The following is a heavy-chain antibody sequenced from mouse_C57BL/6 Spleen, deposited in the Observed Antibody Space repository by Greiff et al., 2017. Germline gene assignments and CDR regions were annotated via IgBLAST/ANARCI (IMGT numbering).Heavy chain of an antibody. V-gene: IGHV1-15*01. CDR1: GYTFTDYE. CDR3: TRGDYSNYYAMDY. Sequence: QVQLQQSGAELVRPGASVTLSCKASGYTFTDYEMHWVKQTPVHGLEWIGAIDPETGGTAYNQKFKGKAILTADKSSSTAYMELRSLTSEDSAVYYCTRGDYSNYYAMDYWGQGTSVTVAS. D-gene: IGHD2-5*01. J-gene: IGHJ4*01. CDR2: IDPETGGT.